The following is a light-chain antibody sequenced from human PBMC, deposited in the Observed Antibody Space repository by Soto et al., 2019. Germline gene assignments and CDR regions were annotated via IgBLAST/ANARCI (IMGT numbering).Light chain of an antibody. CDR3: QQFHSYPYT. CDR1: QGINNF. J-gene: IGKJ2*01. CDR2: TAS. Sequence: IQLTQSPSSLSASVGDRVTITCRASQGINNFLAWYQQKPGKAPELLISTASTLRSGAPSRFSGNGSWTYFTLTISSLQPEDFATYYCQQFHSYPYTSGQGTKLEIK. V-gene: IGKV1-9*01.